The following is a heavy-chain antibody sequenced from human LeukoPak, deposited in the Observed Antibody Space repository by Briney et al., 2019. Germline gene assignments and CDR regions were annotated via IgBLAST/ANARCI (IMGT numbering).Heavy chain of an antibody. J-gene: IGHJ6*02. CDR1: GFTFSSYW. CDR3: ARDDSKNGSYYFLYYYYYGMDV. Sequence: PGGSLRLSCAASGFTFSSYWMSWVRQAPGKGLEWVANIKQDGSEKYYADSVKGRFTISRDNSKNTLYLQMNSLRAEDTAVYYCARDDSKNGSYYFLYYYYYGMDVWGQGTTVTVSS. D-gene: IGHD3-10*01. CDR2: IKQDGSEK. V-gene: IGHV3-7*01.